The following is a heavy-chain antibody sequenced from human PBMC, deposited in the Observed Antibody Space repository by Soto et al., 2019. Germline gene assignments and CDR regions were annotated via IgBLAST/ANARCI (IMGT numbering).Heavy chain of an antibody. V-gene: IGHV3-21*01. D-gene: IGHD3-10*01. CDR1: GFTFSDYY. J-gene: IGHJ6*03. CDR3: ARDLYGSGSSPALGHMDV. CDR2: ISSISNYI. Sequence: NPGGSLRLSCAASGFTFSDYYMNWVRQALGKGLEWVSSISSISNYIYYADSVSGRFTISRDNAKNSLYLQMNSLRVEDTAVYYCARDLYGSGSSPALGHMDVWGKGTTVTVSS.